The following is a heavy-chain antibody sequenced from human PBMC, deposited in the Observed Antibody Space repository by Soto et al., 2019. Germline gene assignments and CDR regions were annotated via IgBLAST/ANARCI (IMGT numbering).Heavy chain of an antibody. V-gene: IGHV1-2*02. D-gene: IGHD5-12*01. Sequence: QVQLVQSGAEVKKPGASVTVSCKASGYRFSDYYLHWVRQAPGQGPEWMGWMNPNSGETKYAQKFKGRVTMTRDTSVRTAFMELNWLTSDDTAVYYCARESGGATATLDYYYFYMDVWGIGTTVTVSS. CDR1: GYRFSDYY. CDR2: MNPNSGET. J-gene: IGHJ6*03. CDR3: ARESGGATATLDYYYFYMDV.